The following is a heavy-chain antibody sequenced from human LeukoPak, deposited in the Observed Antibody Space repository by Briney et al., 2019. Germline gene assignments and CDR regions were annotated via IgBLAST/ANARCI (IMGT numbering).Heavy chain of an antibody. J-gene: IGHJ3*02. CDR3: ASSYDYVWGSYRYDAFDI. V-gene: IGHV4-59*01. D-gene: IGHD3-16*02. CDR1: GGSFSGYY. CDR2: IYYSGST. Sequence: SETLSLTCAVYGGSFSGYYWSWIRQPPGKGLEWIGYIYYSGSTNYNPSLKSRVTISVDTSKNQFSLKLSSVTAADTAVYYCASSYDYVWGSYRYDAFDIWGQGTMVTASS.